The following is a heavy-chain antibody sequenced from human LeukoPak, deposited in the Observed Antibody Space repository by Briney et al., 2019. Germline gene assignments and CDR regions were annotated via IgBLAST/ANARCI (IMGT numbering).Heavy chain of an antibody. V-gene: IGHV3-73*01. Sequence: GGSLRLSCAASGFSFGDSPIHWGRQASGKGLEWVGRIRSKDQNSATAYAESVKGRFTISRDDSKNMAYLQMNSLRIEDTAVYYCESSITKAGGSWGQGTLVTVSS. D-gene: IGHD2-21*01. CDR2: IRSKDQNSAT. J-gene: IGHJ5*02. CDR1: GFSFGDSP. CDR3: ESSITKAGGS.